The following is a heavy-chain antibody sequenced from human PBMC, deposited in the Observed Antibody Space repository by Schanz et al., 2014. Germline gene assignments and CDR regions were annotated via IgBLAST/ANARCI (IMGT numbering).Heavy chain of an antibody. Sequence: EVQLVESGGGLVQPGGSLRLSCAASGFTFRGYAMSWVRQAPGRGLEWVSAINTGVNTYYADSVRGRFTMSRDNSKNTLYPQMNNPRAGDAAGYYCARGLIAATGGAIDFWGQGTLVAVSA. CDR3: ARGLIAATGGAIDF. CDR1: GFTFRGYA. J-gene: IGHJ4*02. CDR2: INTGVNT. D-gene: IGHD2-8*02. V-gene: IGHV3-23*04.